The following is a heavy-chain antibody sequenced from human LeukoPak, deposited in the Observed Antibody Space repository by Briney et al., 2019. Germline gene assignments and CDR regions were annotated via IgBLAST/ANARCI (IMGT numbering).Heavy chain of an antibody. Sequence: RGSLRLSCAASGFTFTSFAMHWVRRAPGKGLVWVSDIRGRGGSTDYADSVKGRFTISRDNSKDTLYLQMNSLRAEDTAVYYCANSASGTHPEYWGQGTLVTVSS. CDR3: ANSASGTHPEY. J-gene: IGHJ4*02. CDR2: IRGRGGST. D-gene: IGHD1-1*01. CDR1: GFTFTSFA. V-gene: IGHV3-23*01.